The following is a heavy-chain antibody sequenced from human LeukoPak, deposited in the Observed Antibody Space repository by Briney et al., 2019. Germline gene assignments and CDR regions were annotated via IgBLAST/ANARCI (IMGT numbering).Heavy chain of an antibody. Sequence: GGSLRLSCAASGFTFSSYGMHWVRQAPGKGLEWVAFIQYDGSNKYYADSVKGRFTISSDNSKNTLYLQMNSLRAEDTALYYCAKEVGFHDEWEPGSWYAFDIWGQGTMVTVSS. D-gene: IGHD1-26*01. CDR1: GFTFSSYG. CDR2: IQYDGSNK. V-gene: IGHV3-30*02. J-gene: IGHJ3*02. CDR3: AKEVGFHDEWEPGSWYAFDI.